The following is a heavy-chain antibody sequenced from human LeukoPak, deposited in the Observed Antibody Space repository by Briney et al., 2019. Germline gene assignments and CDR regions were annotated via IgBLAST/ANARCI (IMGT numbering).Heavy chain of an antibody. D-gene: IGHD5-24*01. Sequence: GGSLRLSCAASGSTFSSYAMSWVRQAPGKGLEWVSAVSDSGGSTYYADSVKGRFTISRDNSKNTLYLQMNSLRAEDTAVYYCAGAVEMTTTLPFAYWGQGTLVTVSS. V-gene: IGHV3-23*01. CDR2: VSDSGGST. CDR3: AGAVEMTTTLPFAY. CDR1: GSTFSSYA. J-gene: IGHJ4*02.